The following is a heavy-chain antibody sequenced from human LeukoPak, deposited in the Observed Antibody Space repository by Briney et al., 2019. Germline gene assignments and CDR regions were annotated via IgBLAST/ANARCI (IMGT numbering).Heavy chain of an antibody. J-gene: IGHJ4*02. Sequence: GGSLRLSCAASGFTFSSYAMSWVRQAPGKGLEWVSAISGSGGSTYYADSVKGRFTISRDNSKNTLYLQMNSLRAEDTAVYYCAKGGAPILAISGSYGNWGQGTLVTVSS. CDR1: GFTFSSYA. V-gene: IGHV3-23*01. CDR3: AKGGAPILAISGSYGN. D-gene: IGHD1-26*01. CDR2: ISGSGGST.